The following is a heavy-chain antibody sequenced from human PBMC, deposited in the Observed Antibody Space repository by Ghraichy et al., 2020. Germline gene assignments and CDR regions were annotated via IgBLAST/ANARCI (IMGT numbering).Heavy chain of an antibody. D-gene: IGHD2-2*01. CDR1: GFTFSSYA. J-gene: IGHJ4*02. Sequence: GGSLNISCAASGFTFSSYAMSWVRQAPGRGLEWVSSISDSGISTYYADSVKGRFTISRDNSKNTLCLQMNSLRAEDTAVYYCAKADCSSSTCYRASDSWGQGTLVTVSS. CDR2: ISDSGIST. V-gene: IGHV3-23*01. CDR3: AKADCSSSTCYRASDS.